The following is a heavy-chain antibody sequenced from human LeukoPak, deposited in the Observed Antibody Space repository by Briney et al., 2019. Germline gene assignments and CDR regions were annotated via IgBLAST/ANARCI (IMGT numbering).Heavy chain of an antibody. Sequence: ASVKVSCKASGYTFTSYGISWVRQAPGQGLEWMGWISAYNGNTNYAQKLQGRVTMTTDTSTSTAYMELRSLRSDDTAVYYCARDGYYDSTYDAFDIWGQGTMVTVSS. CDR2: ISAYNGNT. CDR1: GYTFTSYG. CDR3: ARDGYYDSTYDAFDI. D-gene: IGHD3-22*01. V-gene: IGHV1-18*01. J-gene: IGHJ3*02.